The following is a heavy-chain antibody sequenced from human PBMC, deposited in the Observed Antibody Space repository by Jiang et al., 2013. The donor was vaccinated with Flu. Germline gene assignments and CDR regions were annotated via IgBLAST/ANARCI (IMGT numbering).Heavy chain of an antibody. V-gene: IGHV4-39*07. CDR1: GDSINSNNYY. CDR2: IYFSGTT. Sequence: GSGLVKPSETLSLTCSVFGDSINSNNYYWGWIRQAPGQGLERVGSIYFSGTTYQNPSLKSRVTMSLDTSKNQFSLKLRSVTAADTAVYFCARNVMTTVTQFFDYWGQGTLITVSS. D-gene: IGHD4-17*01. J-gene: IGHJ4*02. CDR3: ARNVMTTVTQFFDY.